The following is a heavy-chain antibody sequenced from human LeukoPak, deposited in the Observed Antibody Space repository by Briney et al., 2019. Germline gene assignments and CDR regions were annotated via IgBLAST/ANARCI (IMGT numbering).Heavy chain of an antibody. J-gene: IGHJ3*02. CDR3: GRVRRIAGALGSFDI. CDR2: ISANNGDT. CDR1: GYTFTSYG. Sequence: ASVKVSCKASGYTFTSYGISWVRQAPGQGLEWMGWISANNGDTNYAQKFQGRVTMTTDTSTSTAYMELRSLRSDDTAVYYCGRVRRIAGALGSFDIWGEGTMVSVSS. V-gene: IGHV1-18*01. D-gene: IGHD6-19*01.